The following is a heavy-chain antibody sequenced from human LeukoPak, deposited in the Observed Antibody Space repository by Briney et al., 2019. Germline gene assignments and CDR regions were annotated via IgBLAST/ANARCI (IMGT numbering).Heavy chain of an antibody. CDR3: ARDASNRSAFDC. Sequence: ASVKVSCKASGYTFSGYSMHWVRQAPEQGLEWMGRINPNSGVTYYAQKFQGRVTMTSDTSITTAYMELSSLTSDDTATYYCARDASNRSAFDCWGQGTLVSVSS. D-gene: IGHD1-14*01. J-gene: IGHJ5*01. CDR2: INPNSGVT. V-gene: IGHV1-2*06. CDR1: GYTFSGYS.